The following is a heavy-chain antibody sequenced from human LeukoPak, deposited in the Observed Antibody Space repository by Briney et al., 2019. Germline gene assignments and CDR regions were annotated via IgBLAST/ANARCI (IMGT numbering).Heavy chain of an antibody. CDR3: AREENCSGGSCYYY. CDR2: INPNSGGT. V-gene: IGHV1-2*06. D-gene: IGHD2-15*01. Sequence: ASVKVSCKASEYTFTAYYIHWVRQAPGQGLEWMGRINPNSGGTNCAQNFQGRVTMTRDTSITTAYMELNKLTSDDTAVYYCAREENCSGGSCYYYWGQGTLVTVSS. CDR1: EYTFTAYY. J-gene: IGHJ4*02.